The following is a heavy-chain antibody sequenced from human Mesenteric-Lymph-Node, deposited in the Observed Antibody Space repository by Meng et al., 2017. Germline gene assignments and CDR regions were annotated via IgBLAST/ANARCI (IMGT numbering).Heavy chain of an antibody. CDR2: NFNDGRT. J-gene: IGHJ4*02. CDR3: ARGKQDAWELLAY. CDR1: GASVSINPSS. Sequence: VQLQGAGPGLVRPSETLSLTCRVSGASVSINPSSWTWVRHPPGKGLEWIGYNFNDGRTNYNPSLKSRISISLDKSKNHFSLKVNSVTAADTAVYYCARGKQDAWELLAYWGQGALVTVSS. V-gene: IGHV4-61*03. D-gene: IGHD1-26*01.